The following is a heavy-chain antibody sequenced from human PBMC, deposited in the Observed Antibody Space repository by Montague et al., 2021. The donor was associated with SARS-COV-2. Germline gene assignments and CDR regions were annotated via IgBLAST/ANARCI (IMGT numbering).Heavy chain of an antibody. J-gene: IGHJ4*02. D-gene: IGHD1-26*01. CDR1: GFTFGSYA. CDR2: ISTSGFRT. V-gene: IGHV3-23*01. CDR3: ADDFPSGRYL. Sequence: SLRLSCAASGFTFGSYALSWVRQAPGEGLEWVSAISTSGFRTYYADSVRGRFIISRDKSKNTLYLQMNSLRADDTAVYYCADDFPSGRYLWGQGVLVTVSS.